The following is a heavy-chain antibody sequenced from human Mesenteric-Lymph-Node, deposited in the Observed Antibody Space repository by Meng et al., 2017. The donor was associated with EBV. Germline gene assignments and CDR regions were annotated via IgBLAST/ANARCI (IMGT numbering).Heavy chain of an antibody. D-gene: IGHD3-10*01. Sequence: QVQLHESGPGLAKPSGTLSLTCAGSGGSISSYNWWSWARQTPGKGLEWIGEIFHSGTTNNNPSLRSRLTLSVDKSKNQFSLRLSSVTAADTAVYYCAKVDGSGRSNWFDPWGQGTLVTVSS. CDR3: AKVDGSGRSNWFDP. V-gene: IGHV4-4*02. CDR2: IFHSGTT. CDR1: GGSISSYNW. J-gene: IGHJ5*02.